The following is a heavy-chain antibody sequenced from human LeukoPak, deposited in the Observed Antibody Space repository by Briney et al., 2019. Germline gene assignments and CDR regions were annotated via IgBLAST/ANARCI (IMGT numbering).Heavy chain of an antibody. D-gene: IGHD5-24*01. CDR3: VRDGDDYNFDY. Sequence: GGSLTLSCAAPGFTFSNYWMHWVRQAPGKGLVWVSRVKGDGTFTNYADSVKGRFTISRDNAKYTLYLQMHSLRAEDTAIYYCVRDGDDYNFDYWGQGSLVTVSS. J-gene: IGHJ4*02. CDR1: GFTFSNYW. V-gene: IGHV3-74*01. CDR2: VKGDGTFT.